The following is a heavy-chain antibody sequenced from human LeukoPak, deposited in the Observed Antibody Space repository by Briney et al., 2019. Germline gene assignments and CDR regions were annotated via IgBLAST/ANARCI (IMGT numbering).Heavy chain of an antibody. Sequence: ASVKVSCKASPYTFDKYYIHWVRQAPGQGPEWMGVINPSGRSTSYAQQFQGRVTVTRDTSTSTVYVDLSSLRSEDSAVYYCARDSLELQRRNWFDPWGQGTLVTVSS. CDR1: PYTFDKYY. J-gene: IGHJ5*02. CDR3: ARDSLELQRRNWFDP. CDR2: INPSGRST. D-gene: IGHD1-7*01. V-gene: IGHV1-46*02.